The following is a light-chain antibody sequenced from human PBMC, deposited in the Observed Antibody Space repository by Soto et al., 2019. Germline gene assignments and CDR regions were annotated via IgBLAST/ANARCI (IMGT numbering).Light chain of an antibody. Sequence: EILLTPSPVSLCLGAGETTTLSCRASQTFRSLLAWYQQKPGQAPRLLIYGASTRATGIPARFSGSGSGTEFTLTISSLQSEDFAVYYCQQYNNWSITFGQGTRLEIK. V-gene: IGKV3D-15*01. CDR2: GAS. CDR1: QTFRSL. J-gene: IGKJ5*01. CDR3: QQYNNWSIT.